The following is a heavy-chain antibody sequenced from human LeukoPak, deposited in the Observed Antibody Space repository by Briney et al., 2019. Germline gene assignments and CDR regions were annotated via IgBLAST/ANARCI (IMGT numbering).Heavy chain of an antibody. CDR1: GGSFSGYY. CDR3: ARRCRSTYYYDSSGPPRGNWFDP. Sequence: PSETLSLTCAVYGGSFSGYYWSWIRQPPGKGLEWIGEINHSGSTNYNPSLKSRVTISVDTSKNQFSLKLSSVTAADTAVYYCARRCRSTYYYDSSGPPRGNWFDPWGQGTLVTVSS. D-gene: IGHD3-22*01. J-gene: IGHJ5*02. CDR2: INHSGST. V-gene: IGHV4-34*01.